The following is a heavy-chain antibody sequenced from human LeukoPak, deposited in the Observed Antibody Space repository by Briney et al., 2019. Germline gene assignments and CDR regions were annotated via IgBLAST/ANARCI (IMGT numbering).Heavy chain of an antibody. J-gene: IGHJ4*02. Sequence: SSETLSLTCTVSAGSISPDYWSWIRQPPGKGLEWIGYIYTSGSTNYNPSLKSRVTISVDTSKNQFSLKLSSVTAADTAVYYCARQKQLGGFDYWGQGTLVTVSS. CDR2: IYTSGST. CDR3: ARQKQLGGFDY. CDR1: AGSISPDY. D-gene: IGHD6-6*01. V-gene: IGHV4-4*09.